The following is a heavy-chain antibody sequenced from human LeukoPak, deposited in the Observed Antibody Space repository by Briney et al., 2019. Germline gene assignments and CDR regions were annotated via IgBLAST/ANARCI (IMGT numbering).Heavy chain of an antibody. D-gene: IGHD1-14*01. V-gene: IGHV3-30*02. CDR1: GFTFSSYG. Sequence: HPGGSLRLSCAASGFTFSSYGMHWVRQAPGKGLEWVAFIRHDGSNKYDADSVKGRFTISRDNSKNTLYLQMNSLRAEDTAIYYCAKAEGIISASYFDYWGQGTLVTVSS. CDR2: IRHDGSNK. J-gene: IGHJ4*02. CDR3: AKAEGIISASYFDY.